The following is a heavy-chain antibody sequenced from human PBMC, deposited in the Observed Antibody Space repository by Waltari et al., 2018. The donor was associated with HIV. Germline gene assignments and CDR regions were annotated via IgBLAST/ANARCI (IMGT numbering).Heavy chain of an antibody. D-gene: IGHD6-13*01. CDR2: MNPNSGST. J-gene: IGHJ5*02. CDR1: GYPFPSFH. Sequence: QVQLLQPGAEVQKPGPSVQVSCKASGYPFPSFHIKCMRHATGQGLEWMGWMNPNSGSTGYAQKFQGRVTMTRNTSISTAYMELSSLRSEDTAVYYCARGGQQLDFDPWGQGTLVTVSS. CDR3: ARGGQQLDFDP. V-gene: IGHV1-8*01.